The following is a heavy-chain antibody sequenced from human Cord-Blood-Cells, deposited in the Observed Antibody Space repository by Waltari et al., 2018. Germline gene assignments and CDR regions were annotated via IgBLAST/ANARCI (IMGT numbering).Heavy chain of an antibody. CDR3: ATDAWDSSSSGAFDI. CDR2: VDPEEGET. CDR1: GYTLTELS. D-gene: IGHD6-6*01. Sequence: QVQLVQSGAEVKKPGASVKVSCKVSGYTLTELSMHWVRQAPGKGLEWKGGVDPEEGETIYAQKFQGRVTMTEDTSTDTAYMELSSLRSEDTAVYYCATDAWDSSSSGAFDIWGQGTMVTVSS. J-gene: IGHJ3*02. V-gene: IGHV1-24*01.